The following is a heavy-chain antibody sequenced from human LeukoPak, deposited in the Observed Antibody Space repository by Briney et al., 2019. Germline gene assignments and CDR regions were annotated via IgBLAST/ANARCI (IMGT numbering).Heavy chain of an antibody. CDR3: ARSSEYGDPFNY. D-gene: IGHD4-17*01. CDR1: GASISRSDYF. V-gene: IGHV4-39*01. CDR2: IYYSGST. J-gene: IGHJ4*02. Sequence: SETLSLTCTVSGASISRSDYFWGWIRQPPGKGLEWIGSIYYSGSTYYSPSLKGRATISVDTSKNQFSLKLNSVTAADTAVYYCARSSEYGDPFNYWGQGTLVTVSS.